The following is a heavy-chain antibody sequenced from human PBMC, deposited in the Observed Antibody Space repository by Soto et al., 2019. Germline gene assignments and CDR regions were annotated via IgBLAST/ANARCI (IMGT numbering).Heavy chain of an antibody. V-gene: IGHV3-21*01. CDR2: ISINSSYI. Sequence: GGSLRLSCAASGFTFSSYSMNWVRQAPGKGLEWVSSISINSSYIYYADSVKGRFTISRDNSKNSLYLQMNSLRAEDTAVYYCARDTGVVGAATDHPFDYWGQGTLVTVSS. D-gene: IGHD2-15*01. CDR3: ARDTGVVGAATDHPFDY. CDR1: GFTFSSYS. J-gene: IGHJ4*02.